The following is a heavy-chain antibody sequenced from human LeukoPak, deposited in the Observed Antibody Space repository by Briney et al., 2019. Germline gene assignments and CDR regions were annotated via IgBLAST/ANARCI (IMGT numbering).Heavy chain of an antibody. CDR3: TTVEKGLWFGELLHHYYYYYYMDV. CDR2: IKSKTDGGTT. D-gene: IGHD3-10*01. Sequence: PSETLSLTCAVYGGSFSGYYWSWIRQAPGKGLEWVGRIKSKTDGGTTDYAAPVKGRFTISRDDSKNTLYLQMNSLKTEDTAVYYCTTVEKGLWFGELLHHYYYYYYMDVWGKGTTVTISS. V-gene: IGHV3-15*01. CDR1: GGSFSGYY. J-gene: IGHJ6*03.